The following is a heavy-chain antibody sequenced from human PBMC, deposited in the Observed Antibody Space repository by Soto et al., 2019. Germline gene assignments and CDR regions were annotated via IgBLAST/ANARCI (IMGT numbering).Heavy chain of an antibody. CDR1: GGSFSGYY. Sequence: SETLSLTCAVYGGSFSGYYCSWIRQPPGKGLEWIGEINHSGSTNYNPSLKSRVTISVDTSKNQFSLKLSSVTAADTAVYYCARGGGGGSGWSYYYYYGMDVWGQGTTVTVSS. CDR2: INHSGST. V-gene: IGHV4-34*01. D-gene: IGHD6-19*01. J-gene: IGHJ6*02. CDR3: ARGGGGGSGWSYYYYYGMDV.